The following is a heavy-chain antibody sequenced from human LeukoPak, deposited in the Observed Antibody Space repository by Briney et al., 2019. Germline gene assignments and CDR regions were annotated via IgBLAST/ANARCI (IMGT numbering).Heavy chain of an antibody. V-gene: IGHV4-59*01. J-gene: IGHJ1*01. Sequence: PSETLSLTCTVSGGSISSYYWSWIRQPPGKGLEWIGCIHDSGSTNYNPSLKSRVTMSVDTSKNQFSLRLSSVTAADTAVYYCARDAAGSRAEYFQHWGQGTLVTVSS. D-gene: IGHD6-13*01. CDR3: ARDAAGSRAEYFQH. CDR1: GGSISSYY. CDR2: IHDSGST.